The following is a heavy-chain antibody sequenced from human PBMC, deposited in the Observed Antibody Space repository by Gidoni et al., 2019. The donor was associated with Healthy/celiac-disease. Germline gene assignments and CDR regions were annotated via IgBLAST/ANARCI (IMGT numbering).Heavy chain of an antibody. Sequence: EVQLVESGGGLVQPGWSLRLSCAASGFTFRRSGMNWVRQAPGKGLEWVSYISSSISTIYYADSVKGRFTISRDNAKNSLYLQMNSLRAEDTAVYYCARTKPDYYDSSGYYPGAFDIWGQGTMVTVSS. V-gene: IGHV3-48*01. CDR1: GFTFRRSG. J-gene: IGHJ3*02. CDR3: ARTKPDYYDSSGYYPGAFDI. D-gene: IGHD3-22*01. CDR2: ISSSISTI.